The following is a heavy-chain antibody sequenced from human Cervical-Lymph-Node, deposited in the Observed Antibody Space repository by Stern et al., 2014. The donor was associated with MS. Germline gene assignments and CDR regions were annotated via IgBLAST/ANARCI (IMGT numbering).Heavy chain of an antibody. CDR1: GFIFSNYV. Sequence: VQLVQSGGGVVQPGRSLRLSCAASGFIFSNYVMHWVRQAPGKGLEWVALISYDGSNKYYADSVKGRFTISRDNSKNTLYLLLNSLRAEDTAVYFCARVSYSGYEPLGYWGQGTLVTVSS. CDR2: ISYDGSNK. D-gene: IGHD5-12*01. V-gene: IGHV3-30*04. CDR3: ARVSYSGYEPLGY. J-gene: IGHJ4*02.